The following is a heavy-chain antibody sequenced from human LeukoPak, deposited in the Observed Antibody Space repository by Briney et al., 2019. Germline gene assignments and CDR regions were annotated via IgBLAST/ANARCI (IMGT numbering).Heavy chain of an antibody. D-gene: IGHD6-19*01. CDR1: GFTFSGYW. CDR3: ARDGGWGWDY. J-gene: IGHJ4*02. CDR2: INYDGSST. V-gene: IGHV3-74*01. Sequence: GGSLRLSCAASGFTFSGYWMHWVRQAPGKGLVWVSHINYDGSSTICADSVKGRFTISRDNAKNTLYLQMNSLRAEDTAVYYCARDGGWGWDYWGQGTLVTVSS.